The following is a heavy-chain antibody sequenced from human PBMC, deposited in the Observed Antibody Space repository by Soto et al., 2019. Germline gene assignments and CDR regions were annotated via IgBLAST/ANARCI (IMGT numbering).Heavy chain of an antibody. V-gene: IGHV4-61*01. Sequence: QVQLQESGPGRVKPSETLSLTCTVSGGSVSSGSYYWSWIRQPPGKGLEWIGYIYYSGSTNYNPSRKSRVTISVDTSKNQFSLKLSSVTAADTAVYYCARTIVAAAGPGFDYWGQGTLVTVSS. CDR1: GGSVSSGSYY. CDR2: IYYSGST. D-gene: IGHD6-13*01. CDR3: ARTIVAAAGPGFDY. J-gene: IGHJ4*02.